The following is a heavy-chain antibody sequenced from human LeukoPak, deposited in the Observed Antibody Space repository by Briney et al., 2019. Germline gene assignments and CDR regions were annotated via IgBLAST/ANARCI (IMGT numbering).Heavy chain of an antibody. V-gene: IGHV1-2*02. CDR1: GYTFTGYY. CDR3: ARFRRDGYNPFDY. CDR2: INPNSGGT. J-gene: IGHJ4*02. D-gene: IGHD5-24*01. Sequence: ASVKVSCKASGYTFTGYYMHWVRQAPGQGLEWMGWINPNSGGTNYAQKFQGRVTMTRDTSISTAYMELSRLRSDDTAVYYCARFRRDGYNPFDYWGQGTLVTVSS.